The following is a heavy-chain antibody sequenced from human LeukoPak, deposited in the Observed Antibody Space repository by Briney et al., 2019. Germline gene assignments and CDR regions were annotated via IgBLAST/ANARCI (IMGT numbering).Heavy chain of an antibody. CDR3: SKQRSEVVVAATNY. CDR1: GFTFSSYA. CDR2: ISGGGDTT. J-gene: IGHJ4*02. D-gene: IGHD2-15*01. V-gene: IGHV3-23*01. Sequence: GGSLRLSCAASGFTFSSYAMTWVRQAPGKGLEWVSSISGGGDTTYYADSVRGRFTISRDNSKNTPSVQMNNLRAEDTAVYYCSKQRSEVVVAATNYWGQGTLVTVSS.